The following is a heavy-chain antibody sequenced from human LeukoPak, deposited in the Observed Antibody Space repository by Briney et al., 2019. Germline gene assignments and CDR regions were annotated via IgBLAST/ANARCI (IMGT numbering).Heavy chain of an antibody. J-gene: IGHJ4*01. CDR3: AKAPVTSCRGAFCYPFDY. CDR1: GLSLNNYA. CDR2: SSSIDDGK. D-gene: IGHD2-21*01. V-gene: IGHV3-23*01. Sequence: GGSLRLSCTASGLSLNNYAMSWVRQVPGKGLEWVSASSSIDDGKWYAESVRGRFTISRDTSKNPVYLQMNSLRVEDAGVYYCAKAPVTSCRGAFCYPFDYWGHGTLVTVSS.